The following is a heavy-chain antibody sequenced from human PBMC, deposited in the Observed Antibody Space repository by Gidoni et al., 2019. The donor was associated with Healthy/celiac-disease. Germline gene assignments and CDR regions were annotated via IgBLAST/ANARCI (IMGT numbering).Heavy chain of an antibody. D-gene: IGHD2-8*02. Sequence: EVQLLESGGGLVQPGGSLRLSCAASGFTFSSYAMRWVRQAPGKGLEWVSAISGSGGSTYYADSVKGRFTISRDNSKNTLYLQMNSLRAEDTAVYYCAKAQGSTEGVYYYYYGMDVWGQGTTVTVSS. J-gene: IGHJ6*02. V-gene: IGHV3-23*01. CDR2: ISGSGGST. CDR1: GFTFSSYA. CDR3: AKAQGSTEGVYYYYYGMDV.